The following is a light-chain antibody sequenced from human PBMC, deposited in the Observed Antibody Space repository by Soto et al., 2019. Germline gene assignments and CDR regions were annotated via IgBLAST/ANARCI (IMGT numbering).Light chain of an antibody. J-gene: IGKJ5*01. CDR3: MQALQTPT. CDR2: LGS. CDR1: QSLLHSNGYNY. Sequence: DIVMTQSPLSLPVTPGEPASISCRSSQSLLHSNGYNYLDWYLQKPGQSPQLLIYLGSTRASRVPDRFSGSGSGTDFTLKISRVEAEDVGIYYCMQALQTPTFGQGTRLDIK. V-gene: IGKV2-28*01.